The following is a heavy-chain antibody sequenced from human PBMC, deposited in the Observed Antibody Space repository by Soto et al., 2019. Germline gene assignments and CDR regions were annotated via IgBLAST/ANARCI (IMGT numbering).Heavy chain of an antibody. CDR3: ARGRPGMVRGVIMTFDYGMDV. Sequence: QVQLVQSGAEVKKPGASVKVSCKASGYTFTSYDINWVRQATGQGLEWMGWMNPNSGNTGYAQKFQGRVTMTRNTSISKAYMELSSLRSEDTAVYYCARGRPGMVRGVIMTFDYGMDVWGQGTTVTVSS. CDR2: MNPNSGNT. D-gene: IGHD3-10*01. J-gene: IGHJ6*02. V-gene: IGHV1-8*01. CDR1: GYTFTSYD.